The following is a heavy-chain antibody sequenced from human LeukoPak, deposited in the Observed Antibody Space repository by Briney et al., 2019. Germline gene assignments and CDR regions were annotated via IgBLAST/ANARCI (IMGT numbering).Heavy chain of an antibody. CDR2: ISGSGGST. J-gene: IGHJ4*02. CDR1: GFTFNSYA. V-gene: IGHV3-23*01. CDR3: AKEGYCSSTSCYKRGFDY. Sequence: PGGSLRLSCAASGFTFNSYAMSWVRQAPGKGLEWVSTISGSGGSTYYADSVKGRFTISRDNSKNTLYLQMNSLRAEDTAVYYCAKEGYCSSTSCYKRGFDYWGQGTLVTVSS. D-gene: IGHD2-2*02.